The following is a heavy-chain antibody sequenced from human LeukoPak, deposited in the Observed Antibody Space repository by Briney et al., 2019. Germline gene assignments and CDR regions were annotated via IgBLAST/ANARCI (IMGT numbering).Heavy chain of an antibody. CDR1: GFTFSSYA. CDR3: ARDRGGYQLLFVFDY. Sequence: GRSLRLSCAASGFTFSSYAMHWVRQAPGKGLEWVAVISYDGSNKYYADSVKGRFTISRDNSKNTLYLQMNSLRAEDTAVYYCARDRGGYQLLFVFDYWGQGTLVTVSS. D-gene: IGHD2-2*01. V-gene: IGHV3-30*04. J-gene: IGHJ4*02. CDR2: ISYDGSNK.